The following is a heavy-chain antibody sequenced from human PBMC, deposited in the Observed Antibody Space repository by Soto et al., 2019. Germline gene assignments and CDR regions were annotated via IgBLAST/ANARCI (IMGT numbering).Heavy chain of an antibody. CDR3: ARHGTLLIDY. J-gene: IGHJ4*02. CDR2: IYYSGST. CDR1: GGSISSSSYY. Sequence: SETLSLTCTVSGGSISSSSYYWGWIRQPPGKGLEWIGSIYYSGSTYYNPSLKSRVTISVDTSKNHFSLKLSSVTAADTAVYYCARHGTLLIDYWGQGTLVTVSS. D-gene: IGHD1-26*01. V-gene: IGHV4-39*01.